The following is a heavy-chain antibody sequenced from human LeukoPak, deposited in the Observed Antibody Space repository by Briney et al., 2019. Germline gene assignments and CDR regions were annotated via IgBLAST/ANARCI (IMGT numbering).Heavy chain of an antibody. CDR1: GGSFSGYY. CDR2: IYYSGST. Sequence: SETLSLTCAVYGGSFSGYYWSWIRQPPGKGLEWIGYIYYSGSTNYNPSLKSRVTVSVDTSKNQFSLKLSSVTAADTAVYYCARDSKWLAPDYWGQGTLVTVSS. J-gene: IGHJ4*02. V-gene: IGHV4-59*01. D-gene: IGHD6-19*01. CDR3: ARDSKWLAPDY.